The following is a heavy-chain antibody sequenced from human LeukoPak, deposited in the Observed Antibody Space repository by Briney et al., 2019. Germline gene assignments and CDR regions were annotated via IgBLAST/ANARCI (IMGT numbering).Heavy chain of an antibody. J-gene: IGHJ4*02. CDR1: GFTFSSYA. CDR2: ISYDGSNK. V-gene: IGHV3-30-3*01. CDR3: ARDAGTTYYFDY. Sequence: GGSLRLSCAASGFTFSSYAMHWVRQAPGKGLEWVAVISYDGSNKYYADSVKGRFTISRDNSKNTLYLQMNSLRAEDTAVYYCARDAGTTYYFDYWGQGSLVTVSS. D-gene: IGHD1-1*01.